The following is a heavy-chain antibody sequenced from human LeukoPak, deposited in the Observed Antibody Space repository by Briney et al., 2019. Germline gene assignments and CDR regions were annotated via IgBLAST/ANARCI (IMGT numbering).Heavy chain of an antibody. V-gene: IGHV3-48*04. Sequence: GGSLRLSCTASGFSFSTYSMNWVRQAPGKGLEWVSYIVGSSRNIYYADSVKGRFTISRDNAKNSLYLQMDSLRAEDTAVYHCATDSTATAAFDYWGQGTLVTVSS. CDR3: ATDSTATAAFDY. CDR2: IVGSSRNI. D-gene: IGHD1-1*01. J-gene: IGHJ4*02. CDR1: GFSFSTYS.